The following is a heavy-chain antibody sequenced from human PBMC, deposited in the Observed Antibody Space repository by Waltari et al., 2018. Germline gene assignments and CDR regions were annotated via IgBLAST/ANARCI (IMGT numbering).Heavy chain of an antibody. Sequence: QLQLQESGPGLVRPSEPLSLPCTVSGGPIGRSSYYRAWIRQAPGKGLEWTGSIYYSGSTYYNPSLKSRVTISVDSSKNQFSLKLSSVTAADTAVYYCARPHPEDARVDYWGQGTLVTVSS. J-gene: IGHJ4*02. CDR1: GGPIGRSSYY. CDR2: IYYSGST. CDR3: ARPHPEDARVDY. V-gene: IGHV4-39*01.